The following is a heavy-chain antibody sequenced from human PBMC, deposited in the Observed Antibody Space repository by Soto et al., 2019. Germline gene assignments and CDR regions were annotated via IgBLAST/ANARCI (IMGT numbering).Heavy chain of an antibody. D-gene: IGHD2-2*01. CDR1: GGSISSYY. CDR3: ARHSTRYYYYYMDV. Sequence: SETLSLTCTVSGGSISSYYWSWIRQPPGKGLEWIGYIYYSGSTNYNPSLKSRVTISVDTSKNQFSLKLSSVTAADTAVYYCARHSTRYYYYYMDVWGKGTTVTVSS. V-gene: IGHV4-59*08. J-gene: IGHJ6*03. CDR2: IYYSGST.